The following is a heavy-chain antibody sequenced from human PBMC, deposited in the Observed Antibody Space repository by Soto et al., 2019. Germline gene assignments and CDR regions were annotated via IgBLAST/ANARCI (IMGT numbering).Heavy chain of an antibody. CDR1: GYTFSDYY. CDR2: INANSGGT. D-gene: IGHD6-13*01. CDR3: ASGGSSNWPDF. Sequence: ASVKVSCKASGYTFSDYYMHWVRQAPGQGLEWMGWINANSGGTNYPQKFQGRVTMTRDTSISTAYMELSSLRSDDTAVYYCASGGSSNWPDFWGQGTLVTVSS. J-gene: IGHJ4*02. V-gene: IGHV1-2*02.